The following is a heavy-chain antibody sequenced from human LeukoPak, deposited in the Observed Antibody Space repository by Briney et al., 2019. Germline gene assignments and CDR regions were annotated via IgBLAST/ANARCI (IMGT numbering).Heavy chain of an antibody. CDR2: ISPDSGYI. CDR3: APFSAVTHYYFDY. D-gene: IGHD6-13*01. CDR1: GFTFSSPR. Sequence: GGSLRLSCAASGFTFSSPRLMWVRQAPGKGLEWVSSISPDSGYIYYADSVKGRFTISRDNAENSLFLQMNSLGAEDTAVYYCAPFSAVTHYYFDYWGQGTLVTVSS. V-gene: IGHV3-21*01. J-gene: IGHJ4*02.